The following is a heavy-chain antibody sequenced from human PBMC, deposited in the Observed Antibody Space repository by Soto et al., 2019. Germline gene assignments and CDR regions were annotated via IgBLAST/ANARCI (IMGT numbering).Heavy chain of an antibody. CDR2: IVVGTGDT. D-gene: IGHD1-1*01. J-gene: IGHJ4*02. Sequence: QMQLVQSGPEVKKPGTSVKVSCKASGFTFTSSSVQWVRQARGQGLEWIGWIVVGTGDTKYAQKFQERVNFDRDISTTTAYMEVSSLTSDDTAVYYCAAERGYIWGQGTLVTVAS. V-gene: IGHV1-58*01. CDR3: AAERGYI. CDR1: GFTFTSSS.